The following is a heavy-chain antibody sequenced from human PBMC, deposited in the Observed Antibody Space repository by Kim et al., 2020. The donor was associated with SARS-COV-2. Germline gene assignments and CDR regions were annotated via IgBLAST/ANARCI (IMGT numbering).Heavy chain of an antibody. Sequence: GGSLRLSCATSGFTFSAYDMNWVRRAPGKGLEWLSFITKSSTTIYYATSVKGRFTISRNTAKNSLYLQMNSLRDEETALYYCVRDRMGGAFDIWGQGTMV. CDR3: VRDRMGGAFDI. V-gene: IGHV3-48*02. J-gene: IGHJ3*02. CDR2: ITKSSTTI. D-gene: IGHD3-16*01. CDR1: GFTFSAYD.